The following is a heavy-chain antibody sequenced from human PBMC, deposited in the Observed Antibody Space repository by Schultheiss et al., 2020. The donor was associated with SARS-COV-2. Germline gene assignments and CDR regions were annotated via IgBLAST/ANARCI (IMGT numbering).Heavy chain of an antibody. CDR1: GFTFSSYW. V-gene: IGHV3-7*03. CDR3: TTSTVTNYYYYYGMDV. Sequence: GGSLRLSCAASGFTFSSYWMSWVRQAPGKGLEWVANIKQDGSEKYYVDSVKGRFTISRDNAKKSLHLQMNSLRAEDTAVYYCTTSTVTNYYYYYGMDVWGQGTTVTVSS. J-gene: IGHJ6*02. D-gene: IGHD4-17*01. CDR2: IKQDGSEK.